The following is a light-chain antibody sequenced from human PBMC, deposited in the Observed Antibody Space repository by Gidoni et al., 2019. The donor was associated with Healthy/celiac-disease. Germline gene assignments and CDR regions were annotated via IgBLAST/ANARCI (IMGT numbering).Light chain of an antibody. CDR2: AAP. J-gene: IGKJ2*01. CDR3: QQSYSTPPF. CDR1: QSISSY. Sequence: IQMTQSPSSLSASVGDRVTITCRASQSISSYLNWYQQKPGKAPKLLIYAAPSLQSGVPSRFSGSGSGTDFTLTISSLQPEDFATYYCQQSYSTPPFFGQGTKLEIK. V-gene: IGKV1-39*01.